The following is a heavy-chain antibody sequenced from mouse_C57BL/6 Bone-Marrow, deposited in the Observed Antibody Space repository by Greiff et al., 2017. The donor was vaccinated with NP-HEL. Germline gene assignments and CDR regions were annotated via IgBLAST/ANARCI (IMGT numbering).Heavy chain of an antibody. CDR1: GYTFTSYG. CDR3: ARFVDY. V-gene: IGHV1-81*01. CDR2: IYPRSGNT. Sequence: QVQLKQSGAELARPGASVKLSCKASGYTFTSYGISWVKQRTGQGLEWIGEIYPRSGNTHYNEKFKGKATLTADKSSSTAYMELRSLTSEDSAVYFCARFVDYWGQGTSVTVSS. J-gene: IGHJ4*01.